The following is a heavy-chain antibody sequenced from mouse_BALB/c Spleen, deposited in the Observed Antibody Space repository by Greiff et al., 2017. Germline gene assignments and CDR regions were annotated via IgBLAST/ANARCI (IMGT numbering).Heavy chain of an antibody. V-gene: IGHV1-66*01. Sequence: VQLQQSGAELVKPGASVKLSCKTSGFTFSSSYISWLKQKPGQSLEWIAWIYAGTGGTSYNQKFTGKAQLTVDTSSSTAYMQLSSLTSEDSAVYFCARGGNYRGSYAMDYWGQGTSVTVSS. J-gene: IGHJ4*01. D-gene: IGHD2-1*01. CDR2: IYAGTGGT. CDR1: GFTFSSSY. CDR3: ARGGNYRGSYAMDY.